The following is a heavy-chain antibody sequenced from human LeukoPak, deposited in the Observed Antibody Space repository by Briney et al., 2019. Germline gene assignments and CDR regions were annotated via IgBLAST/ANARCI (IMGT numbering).Heavy chain of an antibody. CDR1: GGSFSGYY. CDR3: ARTDYYDSSGYYWFDP. Sequence: SETLSLTCAVYGGSFSGYYRSWIRQPPGKGLEWIGEINHSGSTNYNPSLKSRVTISVDTSKNQFSLKLSSVTAADTAVYYCARTDYYDSSGYYWFDPWGQGTLVTVSS. V-gene: IGHV4-34*01. CDR2: INHSGST. J-gene: IGHJ5*02. D-gene: IGHD3-22*01.